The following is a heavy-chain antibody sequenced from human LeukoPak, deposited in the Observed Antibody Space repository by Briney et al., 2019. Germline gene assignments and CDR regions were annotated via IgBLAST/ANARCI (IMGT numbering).Heavy chain of an antibody. CDR1: GFTFSSYS. V-gene: IGHV3-7*01. CDR2: IKQDGSEK. J-gene: IGHJ4*02. CDR3: ARDKYTNSWSGSNFDH. D-gene: IGHD6-13*01. Sequence: PGGSLRLSCAASGFTFSSYSMTWVRQAPGKGLEWVANIKQDGSEKNYVDSVKGRFAISRDNAKNSLYLQMNSLRAEDTAVYYCARDKYTNSWSGSNFDHWGQGTLVTVSS.